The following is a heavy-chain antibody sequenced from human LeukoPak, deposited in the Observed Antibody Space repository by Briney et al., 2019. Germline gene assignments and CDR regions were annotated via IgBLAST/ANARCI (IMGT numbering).Heavy chain of an antibody. D-gene: IGHD3-3*01. Sequence: ASVKVSCKASGYTFTGYYMHWVRQAPGQGLEWMGWMNPNSGNTGYAQKFQGRVTMTRNTSISTAYMELSSLRSEDTAVYYCARAATYYDFWSGENWFDPWGQGTLVTVSS. CDR1: GYTFTGYY. CDR2: MNPNSGNT. V-gene: IGHV1-8*02. CDR3: ARAATYYDFWSGENWFDP. J-gene: IGHJ5*02.